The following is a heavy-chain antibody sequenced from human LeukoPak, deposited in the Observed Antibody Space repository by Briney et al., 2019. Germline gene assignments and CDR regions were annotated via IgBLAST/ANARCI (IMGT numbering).Heavy chain of an antibody. CDR2: ISAYNGNT. J-gene: IGHJ4*02. V-gene: IGHV1-18*01. CDR3: ARELSNPTWYSSSWCEVDY. CDR1: GYTFTSYG. Sequence: ASVKVSCKASGYTFTSYGISWVRQAPGQGLEWMGWISAYNGNTNYAQKLQGRVTMTTDTSTSTAYMELRSLRSDDTAVYYCARELSNPTWYSSSWCEVDYWGQGTLVTVSS. D-gene: IGHD6-13*01.